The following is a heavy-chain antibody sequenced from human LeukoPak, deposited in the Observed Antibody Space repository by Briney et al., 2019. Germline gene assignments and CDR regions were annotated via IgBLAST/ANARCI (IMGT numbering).Heavy chain of an antibody. Sequence: SVKVSCKASGGTFSSYAISWVRQAPGQGLVWMGGIIPIFGTANYAQKFQGRVTITADESTSTAYMELSSLRSEDTAVYYCASSPYSSGFAYYFDYWGQGTLVTVSS. CDR3: ASSPYSSGFAYYFDY. CDR2: IIPIFGTA. CDR1: GGTFSSYA. D-gene: IGHD6-19*01. J-gene: IGHJ4*02. V-gene: IGHV1-69*13.